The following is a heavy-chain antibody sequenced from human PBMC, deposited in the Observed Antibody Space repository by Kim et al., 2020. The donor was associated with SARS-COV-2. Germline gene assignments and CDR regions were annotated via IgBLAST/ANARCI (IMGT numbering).Heavy chain of an antibody. CDR3: AKDPGFRAPWIL. CDR2: ISGISGTT. CDR1: GFTPTNYA. V-gene: IGHV3-23*01. Sequence: GGSLRLSCAASGFTPTNYAMNWVRQAPGKGLEWVSGISGISGTTYYADSVKGRFTVSRDNSKNTLYLQMNGLRGEDTAIYYCAKDPGFRAPWILWGQGT. J-gene: IGHJ4*02. D-gene: IGHD2-2*03.